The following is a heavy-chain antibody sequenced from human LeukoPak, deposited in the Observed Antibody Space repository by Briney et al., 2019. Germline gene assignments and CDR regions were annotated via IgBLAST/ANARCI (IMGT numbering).Heavy chain of an antibody. Sequence: GGSLRLSCAASGFTVSRNYMSWVRQTPGKGLEWVSVIYSDGGTYYADSVKGRFTISRDNSKNTLYLQMNNLRIEDTAVYYCASLGERGYYVSRGPSLLDVWGQGTTVTVSS. CDR3: ASLGERGYYVSRGPSLLDV. D-gene: IGHD3-16*01. CDR2: IYSDGGT. J-gene: IGHJ6*02. V-gene: IGHV3-66*01. CDR1: GFTVSRNY.